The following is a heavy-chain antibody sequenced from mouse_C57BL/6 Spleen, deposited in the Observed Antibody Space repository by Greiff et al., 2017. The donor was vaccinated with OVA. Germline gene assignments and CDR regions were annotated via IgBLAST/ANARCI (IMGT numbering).Heavy chain of an antibody. Sequence: EVKLVESGPGLVKPSQSLSLTCSVTGYSITSGYYWNWIRQFPGNKLEWMGYISYDGSNNYNPSLKNRISITRDTSKNQFFLKLNSVTTEDTATYYCARDPYYYGSSYGDAMDYWGQGTSVTVSS. D-gene: IGHD1-1*01. V-gene: IGHV3-6*01. CDR2: ISYDGSN. CDR1: GYSITSGYY. CDR3: ARDPYYYGSSYGDAMDY. J-gene: IGHJ4*01.